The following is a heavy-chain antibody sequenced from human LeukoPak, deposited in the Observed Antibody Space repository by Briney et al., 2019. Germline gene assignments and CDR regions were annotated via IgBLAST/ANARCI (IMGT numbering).Heavy chain of an antibody. CDR3: TRVRYSNSFYFYHMDV. CDR1: GDSVSSNSAA. D-gene: IGHD6-6*01. Sequence: PSQTLSLTCAIFGDSVSSNSAAWHWIRQSPSRGLEWLGRAFYRSQWHTEYAPSVKSRITIKADTAKNQFSLQMNSVTPEDTAVYYCTRVRYSNSFYFYHMDVWGKGTTVTV. V-gene: IGHV6-1*01. CDR2: AFYRSQWHT. J-gene: IGHJ6*03.